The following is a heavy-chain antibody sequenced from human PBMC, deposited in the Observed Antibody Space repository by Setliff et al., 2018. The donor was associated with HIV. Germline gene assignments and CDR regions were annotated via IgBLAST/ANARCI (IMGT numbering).Heavy chain of an antibody. CDR3: ARRVRAGNDHSFDY. J-gene: IGHJ4*02. V-gene: IGHV3-30*03. CDR1: GFTFMNYA. Sequence: GGSLRLSCAGSGFTFMNYAMHWVRQAPGKGLEWVAALTRDSSSKYYADSVKGRFTISRDNSKNTLYLQMNSLRDKDTAVYYCARRVRAGNDHSFDYWGQGTLVTVSS. CDR2: LTRDSSSK. D-gene: IGHD6-13*01.